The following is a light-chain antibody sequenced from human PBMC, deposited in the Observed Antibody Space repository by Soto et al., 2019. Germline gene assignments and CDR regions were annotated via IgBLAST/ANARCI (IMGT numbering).Light chain of an antibody. CDR1: SSNIGNNY. CDR3: ATWDRSLSAGV. CDR2: DND. Sequence: QSVLTQPPSVSAAPGQKVTISCSGSSSNIGNNYVSWYQQFPEAAPKLLIYDNDKPPSGIPDRFSGSKSGTSATLGITGLQTGDEADYYCATWDRSLSAGVFGGGTKLTVL. J-gene: IGLJ2*01. V-gene: IGLV1-51*01.